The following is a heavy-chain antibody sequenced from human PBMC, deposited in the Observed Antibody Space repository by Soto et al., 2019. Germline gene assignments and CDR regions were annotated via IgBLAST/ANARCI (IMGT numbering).Heavy chain of an antibody. D-gene: IGHD1-7*01. CDR3: ARGPTLSTWNSRANDGVGV. J-gene: IGHJ6*02. CDR2: INRIGGP. V-gene: IGHV4-34*01. CDR1: GWSFSGYY. Sequence: SAPRSLTCAVYGWSFSGYYRDWIRQYPGRWLGGIGDINRIGGPNHTPSLKRQVTLSVDTSKNQFSLKLTSVSGADTGVYYCARGPTLSTWNSRANDGVGVWGLGITVTV.